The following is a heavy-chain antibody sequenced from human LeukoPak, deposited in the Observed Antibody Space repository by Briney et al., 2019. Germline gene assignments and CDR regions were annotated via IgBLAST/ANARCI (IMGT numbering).Heavy chain of an antibody. V-gene: IGHV4-34*01. J-gene: IGHJ4*02. CDR2: INHSGST. D-gene: IGHD2-2*01. Sequence: SSETLSLTCAVYGGSFSGCYWSWIRQPPGKGLEWIGEINHSGSTNYNPSLKSRVTISVDTSKNQFSLKLSSVTAADTAVYYCAGGVIVVVPAALGYWGQGTLVTVSS. CDR1: GGSFSGCY. CDR3: AGGVIVVVPAALGY.